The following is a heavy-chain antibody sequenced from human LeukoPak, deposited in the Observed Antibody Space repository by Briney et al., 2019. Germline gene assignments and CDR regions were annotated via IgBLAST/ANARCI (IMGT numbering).Heavy chain of an antibody. D-gene: IGHD3-22*01. CDR1: GGSISSSNW. CDR3: ASFLSGYTAAYYFDY. V-gene: IGHV4-4*02. CDR2: IYHSGST. Sequence: PSETLSLTCAVSGGSISSSNWWSWVRQPPGKGLEWIGEIYHSGSTNYNPSLKSRVTISVDKSKNQFSLKLSSVTAADTAVYYCASFLSGYTAAYYFDYWGQGTLVTVSS. J-gene: IGHJ4*02.